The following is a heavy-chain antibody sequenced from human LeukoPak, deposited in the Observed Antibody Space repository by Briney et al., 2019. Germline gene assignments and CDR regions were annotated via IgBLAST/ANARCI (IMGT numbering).Heavy chain of an antibody. V-gene: IGHV3-48*03. J-gene: IGHJ5*02. Sequence: PGGSLRLSCAASGFTFSSYEMNWVRQAPGKGLGWVSYISSSGSTTHYADSVKGRFTISRDNAKKSLYLQMNSLTAEDTAVYYCARDQHDYSNYDGFDPWGQGTLVTVSS. CDR3: ARDQHDYSNYDGFDP. CDR2: ISSSGSTT. D-gene: IGHD4-11*01. CDR1: GFTFSSYE.